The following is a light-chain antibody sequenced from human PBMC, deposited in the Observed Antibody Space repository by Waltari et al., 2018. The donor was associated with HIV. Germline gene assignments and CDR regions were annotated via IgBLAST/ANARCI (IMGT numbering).Light chain of an antibody. CDR1: SSNIGNHA. CDR2: YDD. CDR3: AAWDDYLNGYV. J-gene: IGLJ1*01. Sequence: QSVLTQPPSVSEAPRQRVTISCSGSSSNIGNHAVNWYQQVPGKAPKLLIYYDDLLSSGVSDRFSGSKSGTSASRAIRGLQSEDEAEYYCAAWDDYLNGYVFGSGTKVTVL. V-gene: IGLV1-36*01.